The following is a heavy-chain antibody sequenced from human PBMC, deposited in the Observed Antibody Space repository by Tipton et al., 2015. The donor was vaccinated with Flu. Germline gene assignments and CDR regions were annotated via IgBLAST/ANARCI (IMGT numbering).Heavy chain of an antibody. CDR3: ATDGAYGGDSVALGGY. V-gene: IGHV4-38-2*02. CDR1: GDSISSDFY. CDR2: VSRTGST. D-gene: IGHD4-23*01. J-gene: IGHJ4*02. Sequence: TLSLTYAVSGDSISSDFYWAWIRQFPGKGLEWIGTVSRTGSTIYNPSLKSRVTISIDTSKNQFSLTLTSVTAADTAVYYCATDGAYGGDSVALGGYWGQGTLVTVSS.